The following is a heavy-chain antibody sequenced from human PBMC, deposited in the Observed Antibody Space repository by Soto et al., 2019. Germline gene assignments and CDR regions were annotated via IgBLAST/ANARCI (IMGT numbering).Heavy chain of an antibody. CDR1: GFTFSNFA. CDR3: AQYIVAVGGSTTFDV. CDR2: ISGSGGSK. V-gene: IGHV3-23*01. Sequence: EVRLSQSGGGLVQPGGSLRLSCAASGFTFSNFAMQWVRQAPGKGLEWVSDISGSGGSKYYAESVKGRFTISRDNSKNTNFLQMHSLRVEDTAVYDCAQYIVAVGGSTTFDVWGQGTMVTVSS. J-gene: IGHJ4*02. D-gene: IGHD5-12*01.